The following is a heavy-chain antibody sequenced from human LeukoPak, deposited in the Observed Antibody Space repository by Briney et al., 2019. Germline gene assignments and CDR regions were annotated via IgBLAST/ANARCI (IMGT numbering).Heavy chain of an antibody. CDR3: ARDPTVTTDAFDI. J-gene: IGHJ3*02. CDR2: IFTDGSTT. CDR1: EFNFFSYG. V-gene: IGHV3-74*01. Sequence: GGSLRLSCVASEFNFFSYGMQWVRQAPGKGLVWVSRIFTDGSTTSYADSVKGRFTISRDNAKNTLYLQMNSLRAEDTAVYYCARDPTVTTDAFDIWGQGTMVTVSS. D-gene: IGHD4-17*01.